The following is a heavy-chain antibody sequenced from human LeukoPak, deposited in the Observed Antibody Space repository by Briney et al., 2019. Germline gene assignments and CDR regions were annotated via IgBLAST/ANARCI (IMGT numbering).Heavy chain of an antibody. D-gene: IGHD1-1*01. J-gene: IGHJ3*02. CDR1: GYSLTAYW. V-gene: IGHV5-51*01. CDR3: ARQGTDQAFDI. CDR2: IYPGDSDT. Sequence: GESLKISCKASGYSLTAYWIGWVRQMPGKGLEWMGIIYPGDSDTRYSPSLQGQGTMSVDKSVNTAYLQWNSLKASDTAMYYCARQGTDQAFDIWGQGTMVTVSS.